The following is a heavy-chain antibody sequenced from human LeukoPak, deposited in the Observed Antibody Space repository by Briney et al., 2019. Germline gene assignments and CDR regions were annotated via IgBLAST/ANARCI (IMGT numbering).Heavy chain of an antibody. D-gene: IGHD5-24*01. V-gene: IGHV4-30-2*01. J-gene: IGHJ3*02. CDR2: IYHSGST. CDR1: GGSISSGGYS. Sequence: SQTLSLTCAVSGGSISSGGYSWSRIRQPPGKGLEWIGYIYHSGSTYYNPSLKSRVTISVDTSKNQFSLKLSSVTAADTAVYYCVRGTKRWLQIKAYDAFDIWGQGTMVTVSS. CDR3: VRGTKRWLQIKAYDAFDI.